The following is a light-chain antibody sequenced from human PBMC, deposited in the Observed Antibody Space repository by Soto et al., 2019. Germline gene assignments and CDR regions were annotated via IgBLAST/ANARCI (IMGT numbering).Light chain of an antibody. Sequence: EIVLTQSPGTLSLSPGERATLSCRASQSVSSSYLAWYQQKPGQAPRLLIYGASSRATGIPDRFSGSGSGTDFTLTISRLEPDDFATYYCQRYNSYPWTFGQGTKVEIK. CDR3: QRYNSYPWT. V-gene: IGKV3-20*01. CDR2: GAS. CDR1: QSVSSSY. J-gene: IGKJ1*01.